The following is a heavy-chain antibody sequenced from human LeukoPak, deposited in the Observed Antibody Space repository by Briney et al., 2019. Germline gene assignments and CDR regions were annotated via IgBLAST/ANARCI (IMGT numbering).Heavy chain of an antibody. Sequence: ASVKVSCKASGGTFSSYAISWVRQAPGQGLEWMGRIIPIFGTANYAQKFQGRVTITTDESTSTAYMELSSLRSEDTAVYYCARGAPAAGTRIWFDPWGQGTLVTVSS. CDR3: ARGAPAAGTRIWFDP. D-gene: IGHD6-13*01. CDR2: IIPIFGTA. CDR1: GGTFSSYA. V-gene: IGHV1-69*05. J-gene: IGHJ5*02.